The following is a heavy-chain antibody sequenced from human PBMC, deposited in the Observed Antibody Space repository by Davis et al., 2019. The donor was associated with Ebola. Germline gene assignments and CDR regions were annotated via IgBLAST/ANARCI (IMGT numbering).Heavy chain of an antibody. CDR2: ISSSSSTI. CDR3: ARDFKWLRFGYYYYYGMDV. Sequence: GESLKISCAASGFTFSSYSMNWVRQAPGKGLEWVSYISSSSSTIYYADSVKGRFTISRDNAKNSLYLQMNSLRAEDTAVYYCARDFKWLRFGYYYYYGMDVWGQGTTVTVSS. J-gene: IGHJ6*02. D-gene: IGHD5-12*01. CDR1: GFTFSSYS. V-gene: IGHV3-48*04.